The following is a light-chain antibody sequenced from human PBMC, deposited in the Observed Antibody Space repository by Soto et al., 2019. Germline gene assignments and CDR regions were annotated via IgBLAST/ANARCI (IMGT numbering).Light chain of an antibody. CDR1: NNDIGGYNY. J-gene: IGLJ1*01. CDR2: DVN. CDR3: CSYGGSFYV. V-gene: IGLV2-11*01. Sequence: QSVLTQPHSVSGSPGQSVAISCSGTNNDIGGYNYFSWYQQHPGKAPKLIIFDVNKRPSGVPDRFSGSKSGSTASLTISGLQAEDEADYYCCSYGGSFYVVGTGTKVTVL.